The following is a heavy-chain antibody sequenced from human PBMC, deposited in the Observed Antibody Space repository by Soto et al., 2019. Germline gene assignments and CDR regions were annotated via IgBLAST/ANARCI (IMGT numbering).Heavy chain of an antibody. D-gene: IGHD6-19*01. CDR3: TTDPTGRVAGTLGSMAGY. J-gene: IGHJ4*02. Sequence: EVQLVESGGGLVKPGGSLRLSCAASGFTFSNAWMSWVRQAPGKGLEWVGRIKSKTDGGTTDYAAPVKGRFTISRDDSKNTLYLQRKSRKTEDTAVYYCTTDPTGRVAGTLGSMAGYWGQGTLVTVSS. CDR2: IKSKTDGGTT. V-gene: IGHV3-15*01. CDR1: GFTFSNAW.